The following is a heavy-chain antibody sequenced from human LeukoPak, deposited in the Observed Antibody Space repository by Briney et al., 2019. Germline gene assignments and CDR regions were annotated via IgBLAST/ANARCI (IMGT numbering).Heavy chain of an antibody. D-gene: IGHD3-10*01. CDR3: ARDYDYYGSGSPVA. V-gene: IGHV1-18*01. CDR1: GYTFTSYG. J-gene: IGHJ4*02. Sequence: ASVKVSCKASGYTFTSYGISWVRQAPGQGLEWMGWISAYNGNTNYAQKLQGRVTMTTDTSTSTAYMELRSLRSDDTAVYYCARDYDYYGSGSPVAWGQGTLVTVSS. CDR2: ISAYNGNT.